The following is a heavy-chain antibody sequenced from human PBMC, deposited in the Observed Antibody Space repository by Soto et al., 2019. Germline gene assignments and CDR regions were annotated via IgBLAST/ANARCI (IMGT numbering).Heavy chain of an antibody. CDR2: INAANGNT. CDR3: ATDYGSNWRL. D-gene: IGHD3-10*01. V-gene: IGHV1-3*01. J-gene: IGHJ4*02. Sequence: QAYLVQSGAEVKMPGDSVQVSCKASGFVSTNYNFHWVRQAPGQSLEWMGRINAANGNTQYSQNFQRRVTFTSDASASTAFMELSNLRFEDKAMYYCATDYGSNWRLWGQGTLVSVSS. CDR1: GFVSTNYN.